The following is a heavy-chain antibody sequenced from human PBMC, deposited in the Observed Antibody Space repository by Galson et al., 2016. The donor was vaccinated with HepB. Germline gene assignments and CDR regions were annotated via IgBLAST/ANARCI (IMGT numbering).Heavy chain of an antibody. D-gene: IGHD5-18*01. CDR2: IWYDGSNK. CDR3: ARDEQLWLIDH. CDR1: GFTFSRYG. V-gene: IGHV3-33*01. J-gene: IGHJ5*02. Sequence: SLRLSCAPSGFTFSRYGMHWVRQAPGKGLEWVAVIWYDGSNKYYADSVKGRFTISRDNSKNTLYPKMNSLRAEDTAVYYCARDEQLWLIDHWGQGTLVTVSS.